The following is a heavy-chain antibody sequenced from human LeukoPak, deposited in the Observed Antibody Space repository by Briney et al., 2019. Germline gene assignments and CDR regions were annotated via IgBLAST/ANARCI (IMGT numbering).Heavy chain of an antibody. CDR2: ISSSGSTI. J-gene: IGHJ4*02. V-gene: IGHV3-11*01. CDR1: GFTFSDYY. CDR3: ARTSSGYHYFDY. Sequence: PGRSLRLSCAASGFTFSDYYMSWIRQAPGKGLEWVSYISSSGSTIYYADSVKGRFTISRDNAKNSLYLQMNSLRAEDTAVYHCARTSSGYHYFDYWGQGTLVTVSS. D-gene: IGHD3-22*01.